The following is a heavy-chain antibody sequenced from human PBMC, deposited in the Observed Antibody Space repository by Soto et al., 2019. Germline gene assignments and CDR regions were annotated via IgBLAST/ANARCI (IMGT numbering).Heavy chain of an antibody. D-gene: IGHD6-6*01. CDR2: ISTSIDAT. CDR1: GFAFSNYA. CDR3: AKDRTVSARHFDY. Sequence: EVQLLESGGGLVQPGGSLRLSCAASGFAFSNYAIHWVRQAPGKGLEWVSSISTSIDATYYADSVKGRFTISRDDSKNTLYLQMNSLRAEDSAVYYCAKDRTVSARHFDYWGQGTQVTVSS. V-gene: IGHV3-23*01. J-gene: IGHJ4*02.